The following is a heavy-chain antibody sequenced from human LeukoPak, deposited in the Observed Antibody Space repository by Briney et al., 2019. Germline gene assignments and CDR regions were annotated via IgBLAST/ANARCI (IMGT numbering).Heavy chain of an antibody. V-gene: IGHV5-51*01. D-gene: IGHD3-9*01. CDR2: IYPGDSDT. Sequence: GESLQISCRGSEYRFINYWIGWVRQMPGKGLEWMAIIYPGDSDTRYDPSFKGQVTISADKSINTAYLQWSSLKASDTAMYYCARRSPLTQDAFDIWGQGTMVTVSS. J-gene: IGHJ3*02. CDR1: EYRFINYW. CDR3: ARRSPLTQDAFDI.